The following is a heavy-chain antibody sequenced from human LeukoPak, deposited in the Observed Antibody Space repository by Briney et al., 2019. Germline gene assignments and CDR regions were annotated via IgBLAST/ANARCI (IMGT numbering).Heavy chain of an antibody. CDR2: INAGNGNT. Sequence: GASVKVSCKASGYTFTSYAMHWVRQAPGQRLEWMGWINAGNGNTKYSQKFQGRVTITRDTSASTAYMGLSSLRSEDTAVYSCARGAATNRYYFDYWGQGTLVTVSS. CDR3: ARGAATNRYYFDY. J-gene: IGHJ4*02. CDR1: GYTFTSYA. D-gene: IGHD5-12*01. V-gene: IGHV1-3*01.